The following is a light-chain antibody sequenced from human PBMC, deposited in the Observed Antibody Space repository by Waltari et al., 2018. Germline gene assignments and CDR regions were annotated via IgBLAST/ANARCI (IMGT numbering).Light chain of an antibody. CDR2: WAS. J-gene: IGKJ2*01. V-gene: IGKV4-1*01. CDR3: QQYYNTPYT. CDR1: PSVLYSSNNKNY. Sequence: DIVMTQSPDSLAGSLGERATINCKSSPSVLYSSNNKNYLAWYQQKPGQPPRLLIYWASTRQSGVPDRFSGSGSGTDFTLTISSLQAEDVAVYYCQQYYNTPYTFGQGTKLEIK.